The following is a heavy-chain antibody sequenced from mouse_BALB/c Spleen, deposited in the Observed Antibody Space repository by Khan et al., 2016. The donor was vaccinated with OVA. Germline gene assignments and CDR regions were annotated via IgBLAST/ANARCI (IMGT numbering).Heavy chain of an antibody. CDR1: GFTFSSYV. V-gene: IGHV5-6-5*01. CDR2: ISSGGST. J-gene: IGHJ2*01. Sequence: EVQLVESGGGSVKPGGSLKLSCVVSGFTFSSYVMSWVRQTPEKRLEWVASISSGGSTHYPDSVKGRFTISRDNARNIVYLQMSSLRSEDMAMYFCTREAYRYDEYYFDYWGQGTTLTVSS. CDR3: TREAYRYDEYYFDY. D-gene: IGHD2-14*01.